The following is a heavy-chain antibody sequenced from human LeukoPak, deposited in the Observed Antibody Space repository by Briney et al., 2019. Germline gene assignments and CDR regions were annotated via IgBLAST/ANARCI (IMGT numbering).Heavy chain of an antibody. V-gene: IGHV3-23*01. CDR1: GFTPSRFA. Sequence: GGSLRLSCAASGFTPSRFAMSWVCHAPGGGLERVSAISGSGGSTYYAHSVRGGFTISRENSKNAPYLQIHRLRAEDTAVYYCAKLSQQWLVFDAFDMWGQGTMVTVSS. D-gene: IGHD6-19*01. J-gene: IGHJ3*02. CDR3: AKLSQQWLVFDAFDM. CDR2: ISGSGGST.